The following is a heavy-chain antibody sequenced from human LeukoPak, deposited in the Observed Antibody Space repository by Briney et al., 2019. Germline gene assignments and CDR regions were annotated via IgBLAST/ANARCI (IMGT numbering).Heavy chain of an antibody. Sequence: GGSLRLSCAASGFTFSSYWMNWVRQAPGKGLVWVSRIASDGSSTTYADSVKGRFSISRDNAKNTLYLQMNSLRAEDTAVYYCAKAYSSSSFPDYWGQGTLVTVSS. J-gene: IGHJ4*02. CDR3: AKAYSSSSFPDY. V-gene: IGHV3-74*01. CDR1: GFTFSSYW. D-gene: IGHD6-6*01. CDR2: IASDGSST.